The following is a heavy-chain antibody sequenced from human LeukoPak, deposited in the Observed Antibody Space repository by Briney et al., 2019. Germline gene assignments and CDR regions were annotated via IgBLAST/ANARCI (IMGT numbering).Heavy chain of an antibody. V-gene: IGHV3-30*18. Sequence: GGSLRLSCAASGFTFSSYGMHWVRQAPGRGLEWVAVISYDGSNKYYADSVKGRFTISRDSSKNTVFLQMSGLRGDDTAVYYCAKESTAAVPDYWGQGTLVTVSS. CDR2: ISYDGSNK. J-gene: IGHJ4*02. CDR3: AKESTAAVPDY. CDR1: GFTFSSYG. D-gene: IGHD6-13*01.